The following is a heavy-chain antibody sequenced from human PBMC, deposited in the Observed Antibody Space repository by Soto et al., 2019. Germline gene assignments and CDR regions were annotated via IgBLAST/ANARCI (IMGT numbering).Heavy chain of an antibody. CDR3: ARGPALRLFCSGGSCYEYYFDY. Sequence: ASVKGSCKASCYTFTSDGISWVRQAPGQGLEWMGWISAYNGNTNYAQKLQGRVTMTTDTSTSTAYMELRSLRSDDTAVYYCARGPALRLFCSGGSCYEYYFDYWGQGTVVTVSS. J-gene: IGHJ4*02. CDR2: ISAYNGNT. V-gene: IGHV1-18*01. D-gene: IGHD2-15*01. CDR1: CYTFTSDG.